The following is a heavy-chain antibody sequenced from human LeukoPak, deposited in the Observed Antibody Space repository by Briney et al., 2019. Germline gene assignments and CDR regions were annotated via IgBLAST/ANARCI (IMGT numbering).Heavy chain of an antibody. CDR2: ISGSGVDT. CDR1: GFAFSNYA. Sequence: GGSLRLSCVASGFAFSNYAMTWVRQAPGKGLGWVSGISGSGVDTYYGDSVQGRFTISRDNSKNTLFFQMNSLRAGATAIYYCARGPGIWDGYYKFDFWGQGTLLTVSS. CDR3: ARGPGIWDGYYKFDF. V-gene: IGHV3-23*01. D-gene: IGHD3-3*01. J-gene: IGHJ4*02.